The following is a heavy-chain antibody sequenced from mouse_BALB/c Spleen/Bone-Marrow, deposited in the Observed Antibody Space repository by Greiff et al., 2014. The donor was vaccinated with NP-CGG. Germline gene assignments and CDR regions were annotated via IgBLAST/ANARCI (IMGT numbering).Heavy chain of an antibody. J-gene: IGHJ4*01. D-gene: IGHD2-3*01. CDR1: GFAFSSYD. CDR3: TRHGGYYPYYYAMDY. V-gene: IGHV5-12-1*01. CDR2: ISHGGGTT. Sequence: EVKVVESGGGLAKPGGSLKLSCAASGFAFSSYDMSWVRQTPEKRLEWVAYISHGGGTTYYSDTVKGRFTISRDNAKNTLYLQMSSLKSEDTAIYYCTRHGGYYPYYYAMDYWGQGTSVTVSS.